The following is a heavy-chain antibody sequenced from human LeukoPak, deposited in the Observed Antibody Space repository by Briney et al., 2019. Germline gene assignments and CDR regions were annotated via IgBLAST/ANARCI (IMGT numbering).Heavy chain of an antibody. CDR3: ARVGDSSGYYYVDY. J-gene: IGHJ4*02. V-gene: IGHV3-48*01. Sequence: QPGGSLRLSCAASGFTFSSYSMNWVRQAPGKVLEWVSYISSSSSTIYYADSVKGRFTISRDNAKNSLYLQMNSLRAEDTAVYYCARVGDSSGYYYVDYWGQGTLVTVSS. CDR1: GFTFSSYS. D-gene: IGHD3-22*01. CDR2: ISSSSSTI.